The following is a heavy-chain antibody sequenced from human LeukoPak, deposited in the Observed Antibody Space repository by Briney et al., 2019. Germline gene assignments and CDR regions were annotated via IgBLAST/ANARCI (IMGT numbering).Heavy chain of an antibody. CDR3: ARGGDILNWFDP. CDR1: GGSISSYY. D-gene: IGHD2-15*01. Sequence: SQTLSLTCTVSGGSISSYYWSWIRQPAGKGLEWIGRIYTSGSTNYNPSLKSRVTMSVDTSKNQFSLKLSSVTAADTAVYYCARGGDILNWFDPWGQGTLVTVSS. CDR2: IYTSGST. V-gene: IGHV4-4*07. J-gene: IGHJ5*02.